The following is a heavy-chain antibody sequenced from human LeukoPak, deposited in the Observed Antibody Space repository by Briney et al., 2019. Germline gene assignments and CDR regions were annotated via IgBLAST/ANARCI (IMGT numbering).Heavy chain of an antibody. CDR3: AREPGIAVASLYYYYMDV. Sequence: GASVKVSCKASGYTFTGYYMHWVRQAPGQGLEWMGWINPNSGDTNSAQKFQGRVTMTRDTSISTAYMELSRLRSDDTAVYYCAREPGIAVASLYYYYMDVWGKGTTVTISS. V-gene: IGHV1-2*02. CDR1: GYTFTGYY. CDR2: INPNSGDT. D-gene: IGHD6-19*01. J-gene: IGHJ6*03.